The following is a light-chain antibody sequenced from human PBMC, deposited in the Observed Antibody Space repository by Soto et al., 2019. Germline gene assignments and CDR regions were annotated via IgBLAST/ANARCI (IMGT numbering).Light chain of an antibody. CDR3: QQSFNTPLT. Sequence: DIQMTQSPSSLSASVGDRVTITCRASQSISSYLNWYQQKPGKAPILLIYAASNLQSGGPSRFSGSRSATDFTLTISSLQPEDFAAYYCQQSFNTPLTFGGGTKVEI. J-gene: IGKJ4*01. V-gene: IGKV1-39*01. CDR1: QSISSY. CDR2: AAS.